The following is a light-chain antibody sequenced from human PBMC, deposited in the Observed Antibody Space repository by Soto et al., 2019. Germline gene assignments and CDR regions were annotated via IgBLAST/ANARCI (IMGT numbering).Light chain of an antibody. CDR2: DTS. J-gene: IGKJ5*01. Sequence: IVLTQSPAPMSLSPGERATLSCGASERVSSSYVAWYQMKAGLAPRLLIHDTSTKASVIPDRFRGSKSGTDFTLTIRGLEPEDAALYYCQQYCSSPITFGQGTRLE. V-gene: IGKV3D-20*01. CDR3: QQYCSSPIT. CDR1: ERVSSSY.